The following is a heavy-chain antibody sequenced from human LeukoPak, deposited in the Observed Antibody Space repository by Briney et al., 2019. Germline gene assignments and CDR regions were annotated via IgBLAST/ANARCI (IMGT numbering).Heavy chain of an antibody. CDR1: GFTFSSYS. V-gene: IGHV3-21*01. Sequence: GGSLRLSCAASGFTFSSYSMNWVRQAPGKGLEWVSSITSSSSYIYYADSVKGRFTISRDNAKNSLYLQMNSLRAEDTAVYYCARHNYDFWSVYMDVWGKGTTVTVSS. CDR3: ARHNYDFWSVYMDV. D-gene: IGHD3-3*01. J-gene: IGHJ6*03. CDR2: ITSSSSYI.